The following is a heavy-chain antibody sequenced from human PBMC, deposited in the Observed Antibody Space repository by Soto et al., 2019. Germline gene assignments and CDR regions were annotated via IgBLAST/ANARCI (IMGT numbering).Heavy chain of an antibody. CDR1: GFTFSSYW. V-gene: IGHV3-7*01. CDR2: IKQDGGEE. Sequence: EVQLVESGGGLVQPGGSRRLSCVDSGFTFSSYWMSWVRQAPVKGLAWVGNIKQDGGEENYVDSVKGRFTISRDNAKNSMYLQMNSLRVEDTAVYYCARIAASGRGWDVWGQGTTVVVSS. CDR3: ARIAASGRGWDV. D-gene: IGHD6-13*01. J-gene: IGHJ6*02.